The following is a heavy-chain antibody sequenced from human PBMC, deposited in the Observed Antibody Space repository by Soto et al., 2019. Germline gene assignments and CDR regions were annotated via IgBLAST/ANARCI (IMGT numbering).Heavy chain of an antibody. J-gene: IGHJ3*02. V-gene: IGHV3-7*01. CDR2: MNEDADTK. CDR1: GFSFKTYW. Sequence: LRLSCEVSGFSFKTYWMSWVRQSPGKGLEWLANMNEDADTKYYVDSVKGRFTVLGDSAGNALFLKMTSLRAEDTAVYFCAAYNTSRHAAFDIWGRGTLVTVSS. CDR3: AAYNTSRHAAFDI. D-gene: IGHD1-20*01.